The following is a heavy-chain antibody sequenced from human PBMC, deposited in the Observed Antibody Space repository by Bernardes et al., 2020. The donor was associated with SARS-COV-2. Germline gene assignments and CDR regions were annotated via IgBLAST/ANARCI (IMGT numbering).Heavy chain of an antibody. CDR2: ISGSGGST. V-gene: IGHV3-23*01. CDR1: GFNFNNYA. J-gene: IGHJ5*02. CDR3: AKLTVGGYYGIWFDP. D-gene: IGHD1-26*01. Sequence: GRSLRLSCAASGFNFNNYAMTWVRQAPGKGLEWVSAISGSGGSTFYADSVKGRFTISRDNYRNTLDLQINNLRVDDTAVYYCAKLTVGGYYGIWFDPWGQGTLVTVSS.